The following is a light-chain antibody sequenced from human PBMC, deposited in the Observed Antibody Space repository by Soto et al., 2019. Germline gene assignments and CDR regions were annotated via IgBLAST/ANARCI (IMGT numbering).Light chain of an antibody. V-gene: IGKV1-39*01. J-gene: IGKJ2*01. CDR3: QQSHSIPYT. CDR2: AAS. Sequence: DLQMTQSPSSLSASVGDRVTITCGASQTISSYLNWYQQKPGKAPKLLIYAASSLQSGVPSRSSGSGPGTDFTLTISSLQPEGFATYYCQQSHSIPYTFGRGTKLEIK. CDR1: QTISSY.